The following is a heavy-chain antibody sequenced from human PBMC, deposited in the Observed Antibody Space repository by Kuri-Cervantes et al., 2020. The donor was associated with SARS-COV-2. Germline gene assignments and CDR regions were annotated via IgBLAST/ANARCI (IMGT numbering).Heavy chain of an antibody. Sequence: ASVKVSCKASGYTFTSYDINWVRQATGQGLEWMGWMNPNSGNTGYAQKFQGRVTMTRNTSISTAYMELSSLRSEDTAVYYCACALDTAYYFDYWGQGTLVTVSS. CDR2: MNPNSGNT. D-gene: IGHD1-1*01. J-gene: IGHJ4*02. CDR3: ACALDTAYYFDY. CDR1: GYTFTSYD. V-gene: IGHV1-8*01.